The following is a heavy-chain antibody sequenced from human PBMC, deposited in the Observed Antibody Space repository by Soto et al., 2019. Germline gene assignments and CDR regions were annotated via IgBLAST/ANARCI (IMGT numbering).Heavy chain of an antibody. CDR1: GFTFSEYA. D-gene: IGHD3-9*01. CDR3: ARDLRTQYFFDY. Sequence: GGSLRLSCASSGFTFSEYAMHWVRQAPGKGLEWVAVISYDGSSKYYRDSVKGRFTISRDNSKNTLFLQMDSLRDEDTAVYYCARDLRTQYFFDYWGQGTQVTVSS. V-gene: IGHV3-30-3*01. J-gene: IGHJ4*02. CDR2: ISYDGSSK.